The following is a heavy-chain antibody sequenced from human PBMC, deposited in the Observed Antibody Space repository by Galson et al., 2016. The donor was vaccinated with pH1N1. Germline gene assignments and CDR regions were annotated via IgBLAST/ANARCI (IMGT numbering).Heavy chain of an antibody. D-gene: IGHD6-13*01. V-gene: IGHV4-30-4*08. CDR3: ARGAAAGGTQYFQH. Sequence: TLSLTCTVSGGSISSGDYYWTWIRQPPGKGLEWVGYIFYSGSTYYNPSLKSRVTTSLDTSTNQFSLRLSSLTAADTAVYYCARGAAAGGTQYFQHWGQGTLVTVSS. CDR2: IFYSGST. J-gene: IGHJ1*01. CDR1: GGSISSGDYY.